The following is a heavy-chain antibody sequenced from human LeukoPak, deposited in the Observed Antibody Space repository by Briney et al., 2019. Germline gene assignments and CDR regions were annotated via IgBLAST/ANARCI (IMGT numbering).Heavy chain of an antibody. CDR3: ARRAPYSYEWSTLDY. J-gene: IGHJ4*02. V-gene: IGHV4-59*12. D-gene: IGHD5-18*01. Sequence: MTSETLSLTCTVSGGSISSYYWSWIRQPPGKGLEWIGYIYYSGSTNYNPSLESRVTISVDTSKNQFSLKLSSVTAADTAVYYCARRAPYSYEWSTLDYWGQGTLVTVSS. CDR2: IYYSGST. CDR1: GGSISSYY.